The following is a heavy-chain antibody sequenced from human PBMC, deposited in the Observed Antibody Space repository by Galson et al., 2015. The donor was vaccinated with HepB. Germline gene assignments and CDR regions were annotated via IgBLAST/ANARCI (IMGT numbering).Heavy chain of an antibody. CDR1: GYTFTNYA. V-gene: IGHV7-4-1*02. J-gene: IGHJ6*02. CDR3: ARVTSTHNFGRSRYSFYYYGMDV. Sequence: SVKVSCKASGYTFTNYAINWVRQAPGQGLEWMGWINTKTGEPTYAQAFTGRFVFSLETSVTTAHLQISSLKPEDTAVYYCARVTSTHNFGRSRYSFYYYGMDVWGQGTTVTVPS. CDR2: INTKTGEP. D-gene: IGHD1-20*01.